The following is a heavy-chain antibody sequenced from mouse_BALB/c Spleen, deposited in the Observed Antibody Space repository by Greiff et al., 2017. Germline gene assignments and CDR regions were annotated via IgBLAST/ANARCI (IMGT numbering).Heavy chain of an antibody. V-gene: IGHV1S81*02. D-gene: IGHD1-1*01. CDR1: GYTFTSYY. Sequence: QVQLKESGAELVKPGASVKLSCKASGYTFTSYYMYWVKQRPGQGLEWIGEINPSNGGTNFNEKFKSKATLTVDKSSSTAYMQLSSLTSEDSAVYYCTRWSYYGPMDYWGQGTSVTVAS. CDR3: TRWSYYGPMDY. CDR2: INPSNGGT. J-gene: IGHJ4*01.